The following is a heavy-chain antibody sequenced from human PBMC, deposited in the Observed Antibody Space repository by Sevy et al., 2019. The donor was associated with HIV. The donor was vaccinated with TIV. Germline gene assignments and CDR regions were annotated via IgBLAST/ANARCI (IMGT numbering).Heavy chain of an antibody. Sequence: GESLKISCKTSGYSFTNYWIGWVRQMPGKGLEWVGIIYPDDSETRYSPSFQGQVTISADKSISTAYLQWSSLKASDTGVYYCGRLGGHNFGYYYFDSWGQGTLVTVSS. CDR1: GYSFTNYW. V-gene: IGHV5-51*01. J-gene: IGHJ4*02. CDR3: GRLGGHNFGYYYFDS. CDR2: IYPDDSET. D-gene: IGHD5-12*01.